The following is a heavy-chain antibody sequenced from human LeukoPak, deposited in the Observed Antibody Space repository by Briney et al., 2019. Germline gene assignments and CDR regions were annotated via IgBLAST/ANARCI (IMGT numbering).Heavy chain of an antibody. J-gene: IGHJ6*03. CDR2: IIPIFGTA. Sequence: SGKVSCKASGGTFSSYAISWVRQAPGQGLEWMGGIIPIFGTANYAQKFQGRVTITADESTSTAYMELSSLRSEDTAVYYCASPLQGVYGFDYYYYYMDVWGKGTTVTVSS. V-gene: IGHV1-69*01. D-gene: IGHD3-10*01. CDR3: ASPLQGVYGFDYYYYYMDV. CDR1: GGTFSSYA.